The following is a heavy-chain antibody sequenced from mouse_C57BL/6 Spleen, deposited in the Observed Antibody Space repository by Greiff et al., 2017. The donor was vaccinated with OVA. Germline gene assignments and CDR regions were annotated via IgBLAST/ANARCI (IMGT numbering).Heavy chain of an antibody. V-gene: IGHV1-64*01. J-gene: IGHJ4*01. CDR3: ALTGLYAMDY. Sequence: QVQLQQPGAELVKPGASVKLSCKASGYTFTSYWMHWVKHRPGQGLEWIGMIHPNSGSTNYNEKFKSKATLTVDKSSSTAYMQLSSLTSEDSAVYYCALTGLYAMDYWGQGTSVTVSS. D-gene: IGHD4-1*01. CDR1: GYTFTSYW. CDR2: IHPNSGST.